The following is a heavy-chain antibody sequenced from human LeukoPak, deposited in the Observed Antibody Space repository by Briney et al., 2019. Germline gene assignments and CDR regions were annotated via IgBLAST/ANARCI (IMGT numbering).Heavy chain of an antibody. Sequence: ASVKVSCKASGYIFSSYGISWVRQAPGQGLEWMGWISAYNGNTNYAQKFQGRVTMTRDMSTSTVYMELSSLRSEDTAVYYCARDGSGDYYDSSGYWFDYWGQGTLVTVSS. CDR2: ISAYNGNT. V-gene: IGHV1-18*01. J-gene: IGHJ4*02. D-gene: IGHD3-22*01. CDR1: GYIFSSYG. CDR3: ARDGSGDYYDSSGYWFDY.